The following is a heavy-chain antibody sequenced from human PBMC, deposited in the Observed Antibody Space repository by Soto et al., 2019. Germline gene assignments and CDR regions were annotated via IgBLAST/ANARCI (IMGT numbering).Heavy chain of an antibody. D-gene: IGHD6-19*01. CDR3: VRDRALDSSGHWFDT. J-gene: IGHJ5*02. Sequence: SETLSLTCTVSGVSLSPGGFYWTWIRQHPGKGLEWVGHLYVMGATYYNPSLGGRVSMSVDTSKNQYSLRLTSVTAAATAIYYCVRDRALDSSGHWFDTWGQGILVTVSS. CDR1: GVSLSPGGFY. V-gene: IGHV4-31*03. CDR2: LYVMGAT.